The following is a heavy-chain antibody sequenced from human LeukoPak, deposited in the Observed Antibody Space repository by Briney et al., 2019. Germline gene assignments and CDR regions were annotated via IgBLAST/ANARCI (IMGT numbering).Heavy chain of an antibody. D-gene: IGHD3-22*01. CDR3: AREKLGYYDSSGYGHAFDI. Sequence: PSETLSLTCTVSGGSISSSSYYWGWIRQPPGKGLEWIGSIYYSGSTYYNPSLKSRVTISVDTSKNQFSLKLSSVTAADTAVYYCAREKLGYYDSSGYGHAFDIWGQGTMVTVSS. CDR2: IYYSGST. V-gene: IGHV4-39*07. J-gene: IGHJ3*02. CDR1: GGSISSSSYY.